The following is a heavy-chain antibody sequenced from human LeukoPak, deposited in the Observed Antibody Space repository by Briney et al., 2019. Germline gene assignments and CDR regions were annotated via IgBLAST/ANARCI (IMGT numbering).Heavy chain of an antibody. CDR1: GGSISSGGYY. D-gene: IGHD5-24*01. CDR3: AKGDAYNPSSFYGVDV. V-gene: IGHV4-31*03. CDR2: IYYSGNT. J-gene: IGHJ6*02. Sequence: SETLSLTCTVSGGSISSGGYYWSWIRQHPGKGLEWIGYIYYSGNTYYNPSLKSRVAISVDTSKNQFSLKLTSVTAADTAVYYCAKGDAYNPSSFYGVDVWGQGTTVTVSS.